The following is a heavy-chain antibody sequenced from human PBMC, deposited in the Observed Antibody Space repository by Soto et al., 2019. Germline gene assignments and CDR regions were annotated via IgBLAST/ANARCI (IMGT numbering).Heavy chain of an antibody. CDR2: IWNDGIRK. Sequence: GGSLRLSCAASGFTFSKYGMHWVRQAPGKGLEWVALIWNDGIRKVYVDSVKGRFTISRDNSKNTLDLQMNNLRDEDTAVYYCARDDDNDANALDYWGPGTLVTVAS. CDR3: ARDDDNDANALDY. CDR1: GFTFSKYG. V-gene: IGHV3-33*01. J-gene: IGHJ4*02.